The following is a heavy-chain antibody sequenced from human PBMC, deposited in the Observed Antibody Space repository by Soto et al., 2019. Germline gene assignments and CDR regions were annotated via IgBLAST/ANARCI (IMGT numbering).Heavy chain of an antibody. CDR1: GFICGSYD. J-gene: IGHJ3*02. D-gene: IGHD2-8*02. V-gene: IGHV3-23*01. CDR3: AKATATGGGAFDI. CDR2: ILVDGRT. Sequence: QPGGSLRLSCAASGFICGSYDMSWVRQAPGKGLEWVSTILVDGRTFYVDSAKGRFTISRDSSQNTVYLQMNSLTAGDTALYYCAKATATGGGAFDICGQGTKVTVSS.